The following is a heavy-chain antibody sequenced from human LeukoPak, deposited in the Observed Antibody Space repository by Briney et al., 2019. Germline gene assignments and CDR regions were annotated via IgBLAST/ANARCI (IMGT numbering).Heavy chain of an antibody. CDR1: GFTLAKYD. J-gene: IGHJ4*02. D-gene: IGHD4-23*01. V-gene: IGHV3-23*01. CDR3: AKVPHYGGNSPYFDS. CDR2: VSGSEGET. Sequence: GWALRLSFAASGFTLAKYDMSWLRQAPGKGLDWVASVSGSEGETHSPDSVSGRFTISRDNSKGALYLQTSSLRAEDTAVYYCAKVPHYGGNSPYFDSWGQGTLVTVSS.